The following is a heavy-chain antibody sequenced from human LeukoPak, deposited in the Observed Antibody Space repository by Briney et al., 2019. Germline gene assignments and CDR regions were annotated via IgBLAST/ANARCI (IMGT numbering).Heavy chain of an antibody. Sequence: GGSLRLSCAASGFTFSSYEMNWVRQAPGKGLEWVSYISSSGSTIYYADSVKGRFTISRDNAKNSLYLQMNSLRAEDTAVYYCASQYSYGYDYWGQGTLVTVSS. CDR3: ASQYSYGYDY. D-gene: IGHD5-18*01. CDR1: GFTFSSYE. V-gene: IGHV3-48*03. J-gene: IGHJ4*02. CDR2: ISSSGSTI.